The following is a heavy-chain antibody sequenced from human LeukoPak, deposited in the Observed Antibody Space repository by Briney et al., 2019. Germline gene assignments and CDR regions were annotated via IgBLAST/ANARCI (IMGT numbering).Heavy chain of an antibody. V-gene: IGHV1-69*05. D-gene: IGHD3-10*01. J-gene: IGHJ4*02. CDR3: ARDGNHYGSGSSHFDY. CDR1: GGTFSSYA. CDR2: IIPIFGTA. Sequence: GSSVKVSCKASGGTFSSYAISWVRQAPGQGLEWMGRIIPIFGTANYAQKFQGRVTITTDESTSTAYMELSSLRSEDTAVYYCARDGNHYGSGSSHFDYWGQGTLVTVSS.